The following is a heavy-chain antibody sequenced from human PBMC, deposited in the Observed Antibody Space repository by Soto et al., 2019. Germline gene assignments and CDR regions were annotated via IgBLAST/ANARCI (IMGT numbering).Heavy chain of an antibody. CDR3: AKDGKMRTKVWFPAGYGMDV. CDR1: GFTFSRYA. CDR2: ISVSGDNT. V-gene: IGHV3-23*01. Sequence: GGSLRLSCAASGFTFSRYAMNWVRQAPGRGLQWISGISVSGDNTSYVESVRGRFTVYRDNPKNTLYLQMNNLRAEDTALYYCAKDGKMRTKVWFPAGYGMDVWGQGTTVTVSS. J-gene: IGHJ6*02. D-gene: IGHD3-10*01.